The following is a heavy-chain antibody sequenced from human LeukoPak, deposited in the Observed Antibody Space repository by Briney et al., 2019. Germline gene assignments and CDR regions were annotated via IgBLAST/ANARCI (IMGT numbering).Heavy chain of an antibody. J-gene: IGHJ4*02. CDR3: ARNFSSGWFDY. Sequence: SETLSLTCTVSGGSISSSNYYSGWLRQPPGKGLEWIGSIYYSGSTSSNPSLKRRVTIPVDTSKTQFSLKLSSVTAADTAVYYCARNFSSGWFDYWGQGTLVTVSS. D-gene: IGHD6-19*01. V-gene: IGHV4-39*07. CDR1: GGSISSSNYY. CDR2: IYYSGST.